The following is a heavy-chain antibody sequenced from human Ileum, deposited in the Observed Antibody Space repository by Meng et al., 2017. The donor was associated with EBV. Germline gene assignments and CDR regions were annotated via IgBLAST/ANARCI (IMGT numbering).Heavy chain of an antibody. V-gene: IGHV1-18*01. CDR3: ASNGDEVDY. D-gene: IGHD4-17*01. CDR1: GLTFLKKW. J-gene: IGHJ4*02. Sequence: VELGRLGGERKKAGALVKGSRKAFGLTFLKKWFRWVRQGPGQGLEWMGWISTFNGNTNYAQKFQGRLTVTTDTSTNTAYMELRNLRSDDTAVYYCASNGDEVDYWGQGTLVTVSS. CDR2: ISTFNGNT.